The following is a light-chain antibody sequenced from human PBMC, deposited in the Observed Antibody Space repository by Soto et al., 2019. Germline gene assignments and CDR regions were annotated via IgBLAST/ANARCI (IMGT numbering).Light chain of an antibody. Sequence: IQLTQSPSSLSASVGDRVTITCRASQTISSWLAWYQQKPGKAPKLLIYKASTLKSGVPSRFSGSGSGTEFTLTISSLQPDDFATYYCQHYNSYSEAFGQGTKGDIK. J-gene: IGKJ1*01. CDR3: QHYNSYSEA. CDR2: KAS. CDR1: QTISSW. V-gene: IGKV1-5*03.